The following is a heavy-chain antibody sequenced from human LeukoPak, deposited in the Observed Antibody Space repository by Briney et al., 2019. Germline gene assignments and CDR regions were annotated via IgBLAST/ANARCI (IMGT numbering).Heavy chain of an antibody. V-gene: IGHV4-59*01. Sequence: PSETLSLTCTVSGVSISDYYWTWIRQPPGKGLEWIGYIYYSGSAKYNPSLKSRVTISVDTSKNQFSLKLTSVTAADTAVYYCARGFGDWGLSWFDPWGQGTLVTVSS. CDR2: IYYSGSA. CDR1: GVSISDYY. D-gene: IGHD3-10*01. J-gene: IGHJ5*02. CDR3: ARGFGDWGLSWFDP.